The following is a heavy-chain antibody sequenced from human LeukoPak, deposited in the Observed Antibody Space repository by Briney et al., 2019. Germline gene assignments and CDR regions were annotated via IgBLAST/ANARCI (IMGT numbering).Heavy chain of an antibody. J-gene: IGHJ4*02. V-gene: IGHV3-49*04. D-gene: IGHD3-16*01. CDR3: SPFDYGDY. Sequence: PGGSLRLSCSASGFTFGDYAMTWVRQAPGKGLEWVGFIRTKAYGRTTEYAASVKGRFTISRDDSKSIAYLQMNSLQTEDTAMYYCSPFDYGDYWGQGTLVTVSS. CDR2: IRTKAYGRTT. CDR1: GFTFGDYA.